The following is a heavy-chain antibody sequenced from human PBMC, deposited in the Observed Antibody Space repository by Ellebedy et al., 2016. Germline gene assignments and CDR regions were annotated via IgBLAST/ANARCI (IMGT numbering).Heavy chain of an antibody. CDR1: GFTFSSYA. CDR3: AKAPTAIFAHFYYYYYYMDV. CDR2: ISGSGGST. Sequence: GESLKISCAASGFTFSSYAMSWVRQAPGRRLEWVSAISGSGGSTHYVDSVRGRFTISRDKSKNKLYLQMTSLRAEDTAVYYCAKAPTAIFAHFYYYYYYMDVWGKGTTVTVSS. D-gene: IGHD2-21*02. V-gene: IGHV3-23*01. J-gene: IGHJ6*03.